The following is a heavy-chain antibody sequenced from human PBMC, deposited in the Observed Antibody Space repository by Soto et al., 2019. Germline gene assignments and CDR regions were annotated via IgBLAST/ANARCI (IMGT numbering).Heavy chain of an antibody. CDR3: ARDKITGLFDY. CDR2: INHSGST. CDR1: GGYLSSGAYY. Sequence: SETLSLTCTVSGGYLSSGAYYWSCIRQHPGKGLEWIGDINHSGSTYYNPSLKSRVTTSVDTSKNQFSLKLTSVTAADTAVYYCARDKITGLFDYWGQGTLVTSPQ. J-gene: IGHJ4*01. D-gene: IGHD2-8*02. V-gene: IGHV4-31*03.